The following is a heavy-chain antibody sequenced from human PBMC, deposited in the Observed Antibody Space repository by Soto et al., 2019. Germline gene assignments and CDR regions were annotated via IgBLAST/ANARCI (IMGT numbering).Heavy chain of an antibody. CDR3: ARDPPPPDY. Sequence: QVQLVQSGAEVKKPGASVKVSCKASGYTFASYAISWMRQAPGQGLEWMGWISAYNGNTNYAQKLQGRVTMTTAPSTSTADTELRSLRSDHTAVYYFARDPPPPDYWGQGTLVTVSS. V-gene: IGHV1-18*01. J-gene: IGHJ4*02. CDR1: GYTFASYA. CDR2: ISAYNGNT.